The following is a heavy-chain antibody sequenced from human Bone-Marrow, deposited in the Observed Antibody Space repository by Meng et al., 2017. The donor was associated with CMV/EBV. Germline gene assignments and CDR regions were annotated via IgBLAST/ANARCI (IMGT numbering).Heavy chain of an antibody. D-gene: IGHD2-2*01. CDR2: TWYDGSNT. J-gene: IGHJ3*01. CDR3: VKGPYCSRTSCYGGMAFAL. V-gene: IGHV3-33*03. CDR1: GFSFSTSG. Sequence: GGSLRLSCAASGFSFSTSGMHWVRQAPGSGLEWVAGTWYDGSNTRYGEPVKGRFTISRDNSNKTFFVQMNSLRVDDTAVYYCVKGPYCSRTSCYGGMAFALWGQGTLVTV.